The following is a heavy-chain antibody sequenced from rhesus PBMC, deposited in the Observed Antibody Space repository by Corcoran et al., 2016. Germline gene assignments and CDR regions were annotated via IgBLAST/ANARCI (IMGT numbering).Heavy chain of an antibody. CDR3: ARGVWSGYLDF. CDR2: IYSNSERT. D-gene: IGHD3-3*01. Sequence: QVQLQESGPGVVKPSETLSLTCAVSGGTISSGYYYWSWIRQPPGKGLEWIGGIYSNSERTNYNPSLKSRVTISKDTSKNQFSLKLSSGTATDTAVYYCARGVWSGYLDFWGQGLRVTVSS. J-gene: IGHJ3*01. CDR1: GGTISSGYYY. V-gene: IGHV4S12*01.